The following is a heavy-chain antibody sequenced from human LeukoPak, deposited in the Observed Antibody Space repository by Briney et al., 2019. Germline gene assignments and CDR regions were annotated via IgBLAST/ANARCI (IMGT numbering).Heavy chain of an antibody. CDR2: MFYSGNT. D-gene: IGHD2-2*01. J-gene: IGHJ5*01. V-gene: IGHV4-4*07. Sequence: PSETLSLTCTVYGASITSYHWSWIRQPAGKGLEWIGRMFYSGNTDYNPSLKSRLTMSIDTSKNQFSLKLSSVTAADTAVYFCARDQEHCSGTSCYPYWYDSWGQGTLVTVSS. CDR1: GASITSYH. CDR3: ARDQEHCSGTSCYPYWYDS.